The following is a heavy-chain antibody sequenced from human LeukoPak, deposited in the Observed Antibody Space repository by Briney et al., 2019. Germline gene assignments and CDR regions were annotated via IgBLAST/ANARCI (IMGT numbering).Heavy chain of an antibody. J-gene: IGHJ6*03. CDR1: GYTFTSYG. CDR3: ARGNSGYENYYYYYMDV. Sequence: ASVKVSCKASGYTFTSYGISWVRQAPGQGLEWMGWISAYNGNTNYAQKLQGRVTMTTDTPTSTAYMELRSLRSDDTAVYYCARGNSGYENYYYYYMDVWGKGTTVTVSS. D-gene: IGHD5-12*01. CDR2: ISAYNGNT. V-gene: IGHV1-18*01.